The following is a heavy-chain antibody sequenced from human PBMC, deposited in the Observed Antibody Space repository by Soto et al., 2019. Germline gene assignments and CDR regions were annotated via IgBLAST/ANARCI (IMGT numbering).Heavy chain of an antibody. CDR2: INPNSGGT. CDR1: GYSYTIYY. J-gene: IGHJ5*02. CDR3: ARGAFNDYGDYVPNVRETGSAP. Sequence: SLKGYCKRSGYSYTIYYMDWVRQKPGQGLEWMGIINPNSGGTNYAQKFQGWVTMTRDTSISTAYMELSRLRSDDTAVYYCARGAFNDYGDYVPNVRETGSAPWGKGTLVP. V-gene: IGHV1-2*04. D-gene: IGHD4-17*01.